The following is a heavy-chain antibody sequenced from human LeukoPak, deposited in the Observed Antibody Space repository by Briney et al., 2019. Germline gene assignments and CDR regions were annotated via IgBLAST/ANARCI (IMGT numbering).Heavy chain of an antibody. J-gene: IGHJ4*02. CDR1: GFSFSNSA. CDR2: IYSGGST. V-gene: IGHV3-66*01. D-gene: IGHD3-9*01. CDR3: ARVWLYYFDY. Sequence: GGSLRLSCAASGFSFSNSAMSWVRQAPGKGLEWVSVIYSGGSTYYADSVKGRFTISRDNSKNTLYLQMNSLRAEDTAVYYCARVWLYYFDYWGQGTLVTVSS.